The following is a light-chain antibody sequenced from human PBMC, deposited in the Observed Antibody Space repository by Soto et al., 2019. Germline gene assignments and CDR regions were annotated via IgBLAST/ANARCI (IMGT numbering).Light chain of an antibody. CDR3: SSYAGSNNYV. Sequence: QSALTQPPSASGSPGQSVTISCTGSSSDVGGYNYVSWYRQHPGKAPKLMIYEVTKRPSGVPDRFSGSMSGNTASLTVSGLQAEDEADYYCSSYAGSNNYVFGTGTKLTVL. V-gene: IGLV2-8*01. CDR1: SSDVGGYNY. J-gene: IGLJ1*01. CDR2: EVT.